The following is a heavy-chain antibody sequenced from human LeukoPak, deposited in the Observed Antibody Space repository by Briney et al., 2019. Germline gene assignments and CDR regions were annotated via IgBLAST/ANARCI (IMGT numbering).Heavy chain of an antibody. D-gene: IGHD2-2*01. V-gene: IGHV3-30*02. J-gene: IGHJ5*02. Sequence: GGSLRLSCAASGFTFSSYGMHWVRQAPGKGLEWVAFIRYDGSNKYYADSVKGRFTISRDNSKNTLYLQMNSLRAEDTAVYYCAKDTMPPKAGSDPWGQGTLVTVSS. CDR1: GFTFSSYG. CDR2: IRYDGSNK. CDR3: AKDTMPPKAGSDP.